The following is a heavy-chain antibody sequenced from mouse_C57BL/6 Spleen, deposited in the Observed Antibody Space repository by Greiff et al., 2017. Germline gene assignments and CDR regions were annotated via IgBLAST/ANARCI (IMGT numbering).Heavy chain of an antibody. CDR2: ISSGSSTI. Sequence: EVKLVESGGGLVKPGGSLTLSCAASGFTFSDYGMHWVRQAPEKGLEWVAYISSGSSTIYYADTVKGRFTSSRDNAKNTLFLQMTSLRSGDTAMYYCARGKLDFDYWGQGTTLTVSS. CDR3: ARGKLDFDY. J-gene: IGHJ2*01. CDR1: GFTFSDYG. V-gene: IGHV5-17*01. D-gene: IGHD3-3*01.